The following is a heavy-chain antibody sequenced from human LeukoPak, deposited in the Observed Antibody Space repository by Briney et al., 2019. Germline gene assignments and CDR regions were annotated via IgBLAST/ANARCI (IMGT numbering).Heavy chain of an antibody. V-gene: IGHV4-4*07. CDR2: IYISGST. D-gene: IGHD3-22*01. J-gene: IGHJ4*02. Sequence: SETLSLTCTVSGGSISSYYWSWIRQPAGKGLEWIGRIYISGSTNYNPSLKSRVTMSVDTSKNQFSLKLSSVTAADTAVYYCARGPAPGGSGYHYVEYWGQGTLVTVSS. CDR3: ARGPAPGGSGYHYVEY. CDR1: GGSISSYY.